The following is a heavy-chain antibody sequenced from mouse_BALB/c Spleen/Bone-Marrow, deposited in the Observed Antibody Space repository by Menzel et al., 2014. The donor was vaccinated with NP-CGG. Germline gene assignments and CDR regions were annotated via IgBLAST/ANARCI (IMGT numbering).Heavy chain of an antibody. CDR3: TRSNYGYWYFDV. CDR2: SNPSNGGS. D-gene: IGHD1-1*01. V-gene: IGHV1S81*02. J-gene: IGHJ1*01. CDR1: GYTFSNYY. Sequence: VQLRESGAELVKPGASVKLSCKASGYTFSNYYMYWVKQRPGQGLEWIGESNPSNGGSNFNEKFKSKATLTVDKSSSTAYMQLSSLTSEDSAAYYCTRSNYGYWYFDVWGAGTTVAVSS.